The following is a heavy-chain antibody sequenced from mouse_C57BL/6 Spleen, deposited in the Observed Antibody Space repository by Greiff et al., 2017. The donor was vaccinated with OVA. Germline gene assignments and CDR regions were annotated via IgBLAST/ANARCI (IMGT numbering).Heavy chain of an antibody. J-gene: IGHJ1*03. CDR1: GYTLTSYW. CDR3: ARGLGQGYFDV. V-gene: IGHV1-53*01. CDR2: IYPSNGGT. Sequence: QLQQPGTELVKPGASVKLSRKASGYTLTSYWMPWVKQRPGPGLEWIGNIYPSNGGTNYNEKFKSKATLTVDKSARPAYMQLSSLTAEDSAVYYGARGLGQGYFDVWGTGTTVTVSS. D-gene: IGHD4-1*01.